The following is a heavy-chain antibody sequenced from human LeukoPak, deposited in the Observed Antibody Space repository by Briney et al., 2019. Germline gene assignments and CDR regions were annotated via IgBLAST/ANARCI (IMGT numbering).Heavy chain of an antibody. CDR2: IKQDGSEK. V-gene: IGHV3-7*01. Sequence: PGGSLRLSCAASGFTFSSYWMSWVRQAPGKGLEWVANIKQDGSEKYYVDSVKGRFTISRDIAKNSLYLQMNSLRAEDTAVYYCARDGRYSSGWPIYYYYYGMDVWGQGTTVTVSS. J-gene: IGHJ6*02. D-gene: IGHD6-19*01. CDR3: ARDGRYSSGWPIYYYYYGMDV. CDR1: GFTFSSYW.